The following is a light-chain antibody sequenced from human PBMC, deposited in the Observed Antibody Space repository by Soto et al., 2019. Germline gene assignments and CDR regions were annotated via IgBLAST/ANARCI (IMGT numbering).Light chain of an antibody. CDR3: HTYNSYSLHT. J-gene: IGKJ2*01. CDR1: QSIRNN. V-gene: IGKV3-15*01. CDR2: DAS. Sequence: EIVMTQSPATLSVSLGERATLSCRASQSIRNNLAWYHQRPGQAPRLLIYDASSLESGVPSRFSGRGSGTEFTLTISSLQPDDCATYYCHTYNSYSLHTFGQGTKLEIK.